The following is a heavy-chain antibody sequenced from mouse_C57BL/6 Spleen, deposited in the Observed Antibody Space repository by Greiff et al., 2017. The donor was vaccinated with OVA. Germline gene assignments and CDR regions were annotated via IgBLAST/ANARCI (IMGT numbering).Heavy chain of an antibody. Sequence: EVQLQESGPGLVKPSQSLSLTCSVTGYSITSGYYWNWIRQFPGNKLEWMGYISYDGSNNYNPSLKNRISITRDTSKNQFFLKLNSVTTEYTATYYCAREGYGSSYDWYFDVWGTGTTVTVSS. CDR2: ISYDGSN. CDR1: GYSITSGYY. D-gene: IGHD1-1*01. CDR3: AREGYGSSYDWYFDV. J-gene: IGHJ1*03. V-gene: IGHV3-6*01.